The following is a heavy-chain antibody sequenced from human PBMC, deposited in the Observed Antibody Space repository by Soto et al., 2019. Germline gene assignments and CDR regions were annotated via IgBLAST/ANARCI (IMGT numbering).Heavy chain of an antibody. CDR1: GFSLSTSGVG. CDR2: IYWNDDK. J-gene: IGHJ3*02. Sequence: QITLKESGPTLVKPTQTLTLTCTFSGFSLSTSGVGVGWIRQPPGKALEWLALIYWNDDKRCSPSLKSRLTITKDTSKNQVVLTMTNMDPVDTATYYCAHRFSYGDYGGDAFDIWGQGTKVTVSS. CDR3: AHRFSYGDYGGDAFDI. D-gene: IGHD4-17*01. V-gene: IGHV2-5*01.